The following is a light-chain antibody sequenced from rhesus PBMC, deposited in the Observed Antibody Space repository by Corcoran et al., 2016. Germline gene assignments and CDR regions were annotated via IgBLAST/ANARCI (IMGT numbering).Light chain of an antibody. CDR2: AAS. Sequence: DIQMTQSPSSLSASVGDTVTITCRASQGISSYLNWFQQKPGKAPKLLIYAASSLESGVPSRFSGSGSGTDVTLTISRLQPEDFAVYYCLQHNSYPLTFGGGTKVELK. J-gene: IGKJ4*01. CDR1: QGISSY. V-gene: IGKV1-28*03. CDR3: LQHNSYPLT.